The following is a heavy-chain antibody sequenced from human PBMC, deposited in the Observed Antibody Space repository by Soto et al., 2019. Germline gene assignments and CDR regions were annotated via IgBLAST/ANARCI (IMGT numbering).Heavy chain of an antibody. D-gene: IGHD6-6*01. CDR1: GFTFSSYG. J-gene: IGHJ6*02. Sequence: PGGSLRLSCAASGFTFSSYGMHWVRQAPGKGLEWVAVISYDGSNKYYADSVKGRFTISRDNSKNTLYLQMNSLRAEDTAVYYCARSGSIAARPGVYYYYGMDVWGQGTTVTVSS. CDR2: ISYDGSNK. CDR3: ARSGSIAARPGVYYYYGMDV. V-gene: IGHV3-30*03.